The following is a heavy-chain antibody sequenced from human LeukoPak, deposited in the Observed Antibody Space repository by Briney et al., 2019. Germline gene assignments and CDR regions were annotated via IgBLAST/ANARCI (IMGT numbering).Heavy chain of an antibody. Sequence: GGSLRLSCAASGFTFSSYGMHWVRQAPGKGLEWVAVISYDGSNKYYADSVKGRFTISRDDSKSTLYLQMNSLRAEDTAVYHCVTFYYDSSGSYVHYWGQGTLVTVSS. CDR2: ISYDGSNK. CDR3: VTFYYDSSGSYVHY. J-gene: IGHJ4*02. V-gene: IGHV3-30*03. CDR1: GFTFSSYG. D-gene: IGHD3-22*01.